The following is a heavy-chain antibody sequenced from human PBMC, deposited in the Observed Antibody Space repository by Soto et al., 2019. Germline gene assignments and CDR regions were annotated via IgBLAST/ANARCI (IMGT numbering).Heavy chain of an antibody. V-gene: IGHV4-34*01. Sequence: PSETLSLTCAVYGGSFSGYYWSWIRQPPGKGLEWIGEINHSGSTNYNPSLKSRVTISVDTSKNQFSLKLSSVTAADTAVYYCARGRRPRMPFSHYYGMDVWGQGTTVTVSS. CDR2: INHSGST. CDR1: GGSFSGYY. CDR3: ARGRRPRMPFSHYYGMDV. D-gene: IGHD2-2*01. J-gene: IGHJ6*02.